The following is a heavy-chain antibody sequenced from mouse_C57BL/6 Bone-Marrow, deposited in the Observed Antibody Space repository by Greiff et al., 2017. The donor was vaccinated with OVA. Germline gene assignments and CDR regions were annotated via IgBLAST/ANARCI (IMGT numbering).Heavy chain of an antibody. CDR1: GFTFSDAW. CDR2: IRNKANNHAT. J-gene: IGHJ2*01. CDR3: TRYCYYFFDY. Sequence: EVQGVESGGGLVQPGGSMKLSCAASGFTFSDAWMDWVRQSPEKGLEWVAEIRNKANNHATYYAESVKGRFTISRDDSKSSVYLQMNSLRAEDTGIYYCTRYCYYFFDYWGQGTTLTVSS. D-gene: IGHD1-1*01. V-gene: IGHV6-6*01.